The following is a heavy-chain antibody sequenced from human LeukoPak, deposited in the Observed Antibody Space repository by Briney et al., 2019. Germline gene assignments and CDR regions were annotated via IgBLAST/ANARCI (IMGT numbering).Heavy chain of an antibody. CDR3: ARERFGGHDAFDI. CDR2: IYSGGST. Sequence: GGSLRLSCAASGFTVSSNYMSWVRQAPGKGLEWVSVIYSGGSTYYADSVKGRFTISRDNSKNTLYLQMNSLRAEDTAVYYCARERFGGHDAFDIWGQGTMVTVSS. V-gene: IGHV3-53*01. J-gene: IGHJ3*02. CDR1: GFTVSSNY. D-gene: IGHD3-10*01.